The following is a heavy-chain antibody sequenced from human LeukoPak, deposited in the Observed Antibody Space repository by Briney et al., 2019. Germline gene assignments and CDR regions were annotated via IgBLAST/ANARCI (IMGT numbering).Heavy chain of an antibody. CDR1: GGSISSYY. CDR3: ARDPGGTWGFDY. Sequence: SETLSLTCTVSGGSISSYYWSWIRQPPGKGLEWIGYIYYSGSTNYNPSLKSRVTISVDTSKNQFSLKLSSVTAADTAVYYCARDPGGTWGFDYWGQGALVTVSS. V-gene: IGHV4-59*01. D-gene: IGHD7-27*01. CDR2: IYYSGST. J-gene: IGHJ4*02.